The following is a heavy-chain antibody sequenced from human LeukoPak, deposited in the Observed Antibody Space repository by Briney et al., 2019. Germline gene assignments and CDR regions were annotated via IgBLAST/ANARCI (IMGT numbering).Heavy chain of an antibody. CDR2: ISSSGSTI. J-gene: IGHJ6*02. Sequence: GGSLRLSCAASGFTFSDYYMGWIRQAPGKGLEWVSYISSSGSTIYYADSVKGRFTISRDNAKNSLYLQMNSLRAEDTAVYYCARVDPCSGGSCYVYYYYGMDVWGQGTTVTVSS. CDR1: GFTFSDYY. D-gene: IGHD2-15*01. V-gene: IGHV3-11*01. CDR3: ARVDPCSGGSCYVYYYYGMDV.